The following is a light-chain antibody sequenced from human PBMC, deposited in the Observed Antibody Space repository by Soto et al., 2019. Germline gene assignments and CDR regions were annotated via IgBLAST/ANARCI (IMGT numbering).Light chain of an antibody. V-gene: IGLV2-14*03. J-gene: IGLJ2*01. CDR1: SSDVGGYNY. CDR3: SSYTSSRTLV. Sequence: QSALTQPASVSGSPGQSITISCTGTSSDVGGYNYVSWYQQHPGKAPQLMIYDVSNRPSGVSDRFSGSKSGNTASLTISGLQAEDEGDYYCSSYTSSRTLVFGGGTKVTVL. CDR2: DVS.